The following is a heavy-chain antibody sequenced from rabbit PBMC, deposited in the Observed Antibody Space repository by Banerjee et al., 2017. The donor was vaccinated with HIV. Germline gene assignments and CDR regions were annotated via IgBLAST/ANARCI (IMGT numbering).Heavy chain of an antibody. D-gene: IGHD6-1*01. Sequence: QQQLVESGGGLVQPEGSLTLTCTASGFSLGSGYYMCWVRQAPGKGLEWIGCIYTGSGSAYYASWVKGRFTISKTSSTTVTLQMTSLTVADTATYFCARYSGINYHYASLWGQGTLVTVS. CDR3: ARYSGINYHYASL. J-gene: IGHJ3*01. V-gene: IGHV1S45*01. CDR1: GFSLGSGYY. CDR2: IYTGSGSA.